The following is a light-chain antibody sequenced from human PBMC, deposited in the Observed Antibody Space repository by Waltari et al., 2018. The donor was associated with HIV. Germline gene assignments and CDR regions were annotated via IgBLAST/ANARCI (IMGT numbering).Light chain of an antibody. Sequence: DIQLTQYPASLSASSGDRVVITCRASQAISSYLNWYQQKAGKAPVLLVYSASTLQTGAPPRFRGSGSGGDFTLSISDLQPEDFATYFCQQSYESPFNFGPGT. CDR2: SAS. CDR3: QQSYESPFN. J-gene: IGKJ3*01. CDR1: QAISSY. V-gene: IGKV1-39*01.